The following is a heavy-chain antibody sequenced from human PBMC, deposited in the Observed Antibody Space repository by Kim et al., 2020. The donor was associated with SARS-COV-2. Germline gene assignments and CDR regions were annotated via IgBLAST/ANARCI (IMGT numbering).Heavy chain of an antibody. V-gene: IGHV4-4*06. Sequence: STNYNPSLKSRVTMSVDTSKNQFSLKRSSVTAADTAVYYCAREEQQPMVRWGQGTLVTVSS. CDR3: AREEQQPMVR. CDR2: ST. J-gene: IGHJ4*02. D-gene: IGHD6-13*01.